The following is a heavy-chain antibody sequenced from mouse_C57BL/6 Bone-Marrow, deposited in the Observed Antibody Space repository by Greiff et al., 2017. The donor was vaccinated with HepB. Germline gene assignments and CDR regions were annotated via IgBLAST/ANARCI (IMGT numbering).Heavy chain of an antibody. V-gene: IGHV1-59*01. Sequence: QVQLQQSGAELVRPGTSVKLSCKASGYTFTSYWMHWVKQRPGQGLEWIGVIDPSDSYTNYNQKFKGKATLTVDTSSSTAYMQLSSLTSEDSAVYYCARLEVIYYYPYYAMDYWGQGTSVTVSS. D-gene: IGHD1-1*01. CDR2: IDPSDSYT. CDR1: GYTFTSYW. CDR3: ARLEVIYYYPYYAMDY. J-gene: IGHJ4*01.